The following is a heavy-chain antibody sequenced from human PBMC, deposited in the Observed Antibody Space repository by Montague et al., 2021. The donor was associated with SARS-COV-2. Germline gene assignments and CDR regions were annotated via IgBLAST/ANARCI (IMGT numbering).Heavy chain of an antibody. V-gene: IGHV4-31*03. CDR3: ARSSAPSITIFGVSNTYWYFDP. J-gene: IGHJ2*01. D-gene: IGHD3-3*01. CDR2: MDYSGSP. Sequence: TLSLTCTVSGGSISSGGYYWSWIRQHPGKGLEWIGYMDYSGSPYYXPSLKSRVTISVDTSKNQFSLKLSSVTAADTAVYYCARSSAPSITIFGVSNTYWYFDPWGRGTLVTVSS. CDR1: GGSISSGGYY.